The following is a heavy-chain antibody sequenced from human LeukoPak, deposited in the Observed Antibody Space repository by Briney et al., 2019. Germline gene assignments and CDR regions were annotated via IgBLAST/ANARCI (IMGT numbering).Heavy chain of an antibody. Sequence: GGSLRLSCAASGFTFSSYAMSWVRQAPGKGLEWVSSISSSSSYIYYADSVKSRFTISRDNAKNSLYLQMNSLRAEDTAVYYCARDDWRGYSSHSFDYWGQGTLVTVSS. CDR2: ISSSSSYI. D-gene: IGHD6-13*01. V-gene: IGHV3-21*01. CDR1: GFTFSSYA. CDR3: ARDDWRGYSSHSFDY. J-gene: IGHJ4*02.